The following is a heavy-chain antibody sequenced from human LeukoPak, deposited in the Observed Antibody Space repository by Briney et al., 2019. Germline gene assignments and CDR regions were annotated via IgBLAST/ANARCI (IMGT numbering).Heavy chain of an antibody. CDR3: ASGPYSSSWYHNYFDY. V-gene: IGHV3-53*05. CDR2: IYSGGST. Sequence: GGSLRLSCAASGFTVSSNYMSWVRQAPGKGLEWVSVIYSGGSTYYADSVKGRFTISRDNSKNTLYLQMNSLRAEDTAVYYCASGPYSSSWYHNYFDYWGQGTLVTVSS. J-gene: IGHJ4*02. D-gene: IGHD6-13*01. CDR1: GFTVSSNY.